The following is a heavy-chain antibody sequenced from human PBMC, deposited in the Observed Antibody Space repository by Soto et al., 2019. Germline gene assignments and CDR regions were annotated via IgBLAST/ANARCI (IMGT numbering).Heavy chain of an antibody. V-gene: IGHV4-39*01. Sequence: QLQLQESGPGLVKPSETLSLTCTVSGGSISSSSYYWGWIRQPPGKGLEWIGSIYYSGSTYYNPSLKSRVTISVATSKTQFSRQLSSVTAADTAVYYCARQSLSYVDVDYWGQGTLVTVSS. CDR3: ARQSLSYVDVDY. CDR2: IYYSGST. J-gene: IGHJ4*02. CDR1: GGSISSSSYY. D-gene: IGHD3-16*01.